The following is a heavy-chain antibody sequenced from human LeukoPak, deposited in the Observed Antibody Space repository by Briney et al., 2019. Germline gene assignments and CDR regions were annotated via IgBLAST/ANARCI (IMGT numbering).Heavy chain of an antibody. J-gene: IGHJ4*02. CDR1: GGTFSSYA. CDR2: IIPILGIA. D-gene: IGHD3-10*01. V-gene: IGHV1-69*04. CDR3: ARDGYTGFGEYYFDY. Sequence: ASVKVSCKASGGTFSSYAISWVRQAPGQGLEWMGRIIPILGIANYAQKFQGRVTITADKSTSTAYMELSSLRSEDTAVYYCARDGYTGFGEYYFDYWGQGTLVTVSS.